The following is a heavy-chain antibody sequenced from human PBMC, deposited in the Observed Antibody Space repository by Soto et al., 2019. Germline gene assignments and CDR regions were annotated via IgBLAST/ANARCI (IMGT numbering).Heavy chain of an antibody. V-gene: IGHV1-3*01. Sequence: ASVKVSCKASGYTFTSYAMHLVRQAPVQILELIVWIIAANCNAKYSQKFQGRFTITVYTSAITSYIELIILISEETAVYYCASCCTGPAAIGYWGQGTLVTVSS. D-gene: IGHD2-2*02. CDR2: IIAANCNA. CDR3: ASCCTGPAAIGY. CDR1: GYTFTSYA. J-gene: IGHJ4*02.